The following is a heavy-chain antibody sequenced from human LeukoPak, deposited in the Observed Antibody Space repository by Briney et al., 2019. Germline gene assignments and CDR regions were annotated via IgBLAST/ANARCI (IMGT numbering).Heavy chain of an antibody. J-gene: IGHJ3*02. CDR1: GGTFSSYA. CDR3: ARSIVGAQAGAFDI. Sequence: TVKVSCKASGGTFSSYAISWVRQAPGQGLEWMGRIIPILGIANYAQKFQGRVTITADKSTSTAYMELSSLRSEDTAVYYCARSIVGAQAGAFDIWGQGTMVTVSS. V-gene: IGHV1-69*04. CDR2: IIPILGIA. D-gene: IGHD1-26*01.